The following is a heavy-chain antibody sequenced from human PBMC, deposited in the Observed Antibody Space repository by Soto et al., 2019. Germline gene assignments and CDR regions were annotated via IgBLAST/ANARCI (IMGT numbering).Heavy chain of an antibody. Sequence: QVQLVESGGGVVQPGRSLRLSCAASGFTFSRYAMHWVRQAPGRGLEWVAVISYDGSNKYYADSVMGRFTISRDNSKSTLSLHLNSLRAEDTAVYYCARPLEVGYPWGSLDSWGQGTLVTVSS. D-gene: IGHD1-26*01. CDR2: ISYDGSNK. V-gene: IGHV3-30-3*01. J-gene: IGHJ4*02. CDR1: GFTFSRYA. CDR3: ARPLEVGYPWGSLDS.